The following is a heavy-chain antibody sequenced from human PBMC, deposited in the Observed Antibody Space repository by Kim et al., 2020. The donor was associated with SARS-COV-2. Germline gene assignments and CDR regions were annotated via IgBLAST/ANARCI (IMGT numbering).Heavy chain of an antibody. CDR1: GGSISSYY. V-gene: IGHV4-59*13. CDR3: ARHYSSWELLFDY. Sequence: SETLSLTCTVSGGSISSYYWSWIRQPPGKGLEWIGYIYYSGSTNYNPSLKSRVTISVDTSKNQFSLKLSSVTAADTAVYYCARHYSSWELLFDYWGQGTLVTVSS. D-gene: IGHD1-26*01. J-gene: IGHJ4*02. CDR2: IYYSGST.